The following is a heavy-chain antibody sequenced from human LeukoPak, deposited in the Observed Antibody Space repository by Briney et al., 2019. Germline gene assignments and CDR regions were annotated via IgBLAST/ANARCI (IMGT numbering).Heavy chain of an antibody. J-gene: IGHJ6*02. V-gene: IGHV3-49*03. CDR3: SRYYDSSGYSV. CDR1: GFTLGDYA. D-gene: IGHD3-22*01. CDR2: IRSKAYGVTT. Sequence: QTGGSLRLSCTASGFTLGDYAMSWFRQAPGKGLEWVGFIRSKAYGVTTEYAASVKGRFTISRDDSKSIAYLQMNSLKTEDTAVYYCSRYYDSSGYSVWGQGTTVTVSS.